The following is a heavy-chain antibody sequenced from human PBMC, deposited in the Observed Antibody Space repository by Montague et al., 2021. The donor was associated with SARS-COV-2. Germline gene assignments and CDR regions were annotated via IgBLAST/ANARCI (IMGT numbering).Heavy chain of an antibody. CDR1: GDSVSSNTAA. CDR2: TYYRSKWYY. J-gene: IGHJ4*02. V-gene: IGHV6-1*01. D-gene: IGHD6-13*01. CDR3: AREARYSHSWSFVY. Sequence: CAISGDSVSSNTAAWNWIRQSPSRGLEWLGRTYYRSKWYYDYAVSVKSRMTISPDTSKNQFSLQLSSVTPEDRAVYYCAREARYSHSWSFVYWGQGTPVAISS.